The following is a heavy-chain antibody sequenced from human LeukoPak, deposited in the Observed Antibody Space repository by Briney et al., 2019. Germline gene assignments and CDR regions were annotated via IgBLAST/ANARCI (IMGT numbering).Heavy chain of an antibody. J-gene: IGHJ6*03. V-gene: IGHV4-59*01. CDR2: IYYSGST. CDR1: GGSISSYY. D-gene: IGHD2-2*01. CDR3: AKGGVVVVPAAYYYYYYMDV. Sequence: SETLSLTCTVSGGSISSYYWSWIRQPPGKGLEWIGYIYYSGSTNYNPSLKSRVTISVDTSKNQFSLKLSSVTAADTAVYYCAKGGVVVVPAAYYYYYYMDVWGKGTTVTVSS.